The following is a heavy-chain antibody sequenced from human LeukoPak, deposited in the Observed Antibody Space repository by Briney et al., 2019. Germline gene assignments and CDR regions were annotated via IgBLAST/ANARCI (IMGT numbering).Heavy chain of an antibody. D-gene: IGHD3-10*01. J-gene: IGHJ4*02. CDR3: TRDYYGSPDY. CDR2: IRSKAYGGAI. CDR1: GFTFDNYA. V-gene: IGHV3-49*04. Sequence: GGSLRLSCTASGFTFDNYALSWVRQAPGKGLEWVGFIRSKAYGGAIEYAASVKGRFIISRDESKGIVYLQMNSLKTEDTAVYHCTRDYYGSPDYWGQGTLATVSS.